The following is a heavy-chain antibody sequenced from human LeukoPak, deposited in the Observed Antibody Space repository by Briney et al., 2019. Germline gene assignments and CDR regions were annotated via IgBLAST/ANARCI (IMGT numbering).Heavy chain of an antibody. D-gene: IGHD3-22*01. CDR1: GYSFTSYW. CDR2: IYPGDSDT. J-gene: IGHJ4*02. CDR3: ARPSYYYDSSGYFDY. Sequence: GVSLKISCKGSGYSFTSYWIGWVRQMRGKGLEWIGIIYPGDSDTRYSPSFQGQVTISADKSISTANLQWSSLKASDTAMYYCARPSYYYDSSGYFDYWGQGTLVTVSS. V-gene: IGHV5-51*01.